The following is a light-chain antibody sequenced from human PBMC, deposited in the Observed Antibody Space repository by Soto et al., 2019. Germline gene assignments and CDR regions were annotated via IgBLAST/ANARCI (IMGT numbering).Light chain of an antibody. J-gene: IGKJ1*01. CDR2: DAS. CDR3: QQYNSYSLT. CDR1: QSIDRW. V-gene: IGKV1-5*01. Sequence: DIQITQSPATLSSEILDIVTITCRASQSIDRWLAWYQQKPGKAPKVLIWDASSLQRGVSSRFSGSGSGTEFTLTISSLQPDDFATYYCQQYNSYSLTFGQGTKVDIK.